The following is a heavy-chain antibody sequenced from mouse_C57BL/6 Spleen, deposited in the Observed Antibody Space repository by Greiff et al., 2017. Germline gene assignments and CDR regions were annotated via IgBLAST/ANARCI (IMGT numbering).Heavy chain of an antibody. CDR3: ARGNWDYYAMDY. CDR2: ISYSGST. D-gene: IGHD4-1*01. CDR1: GYSITSGYD. Sequence: EVQRVESGPGMVKPSQSLSLTCTVTGYSITSGYDWHWIRHFPGNKLELIGYISYSGSTNYNPSLKSQISITHDTSKNHFFLKLNSVTTEDTATYYCARGNWDYYAMDYWGQGTSVTVSS. J-gene: IGHJ4*01. V-gene: IGHV3-1*01.